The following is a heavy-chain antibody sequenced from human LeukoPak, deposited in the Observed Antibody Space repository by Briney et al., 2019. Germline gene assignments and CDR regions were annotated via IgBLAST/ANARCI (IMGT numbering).Heavy chain of an antibody. Sequence: GGSLRLSCSASGFTFGTYAMTWVRQAPGKGLEWVSGINSNGDKIYYADSVRGRFTISRDNSNNALYLQMDSLRAEDTAVYYCANWIGSSSRDYWGQGTLVTVSS. CDR1: GFTFGTYA. J-gene: IGHJ4*02. V-gene: IGHV3-23*01. D-gene: IGHD6-6*01. CDR2: INSNGDKI. CDR3: ANWIGSSSRDY.